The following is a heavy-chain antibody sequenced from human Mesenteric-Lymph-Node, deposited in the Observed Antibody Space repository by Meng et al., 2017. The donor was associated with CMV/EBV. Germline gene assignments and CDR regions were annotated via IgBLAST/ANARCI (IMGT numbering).Heavy chain of an antibody. Sequence: SVKVSCKASGYTFTGYHMYWVRQAPGQGLEWMGWINPNSGGTNYAQKFQGRVTMTRDTSISTAYMELTRLQSDDTAVYYCASSIAVAGTDAFDIWGQGTVVTVSS. J-gene: IGHJ3*02. CDR2: INPNSGGT. V-gene: IGHV1-2*02. D-gene: IGHD6-19*01. CDR1: GYTFTGYH. CDR3: ASSIAVAGTDAFDI.